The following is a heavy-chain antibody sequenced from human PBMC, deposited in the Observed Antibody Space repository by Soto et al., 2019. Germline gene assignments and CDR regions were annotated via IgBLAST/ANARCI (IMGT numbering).Heavy chain of an antibody. Sequence: LRISCAASGFIFYNYAMGWVRQAPGKGLEWVSAITGSGSDTYYVDSVKGRFSISRDNSENTLYLQMNSLRAEDTAIYYCAKLGSSSWSPNYYFDYWGQGNLVTVS. D-gene: IGHD2-2*01. J-gene: IGHJ4*02. CDR3: AKLGSSSWSPNYYFDY. CDR2: ITGSGSDT. CDR1: GFIFYNYA. V-gene: IGHV3-23*01.